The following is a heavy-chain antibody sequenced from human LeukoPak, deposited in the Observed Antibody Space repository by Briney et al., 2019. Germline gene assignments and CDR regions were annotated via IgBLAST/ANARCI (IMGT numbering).Heavy chain of an antibody. CDR3: ARPREAYGDYWIDY. CDR2: IYYMGSI. V-gene: IGHV4-39*01. J-gene: IGHJ4*02. D-gene: IGHD4-17*01. CDR1: GCSISSSRYY. Sequence: PSETLSLTRTVSGCSISSSRYYWGWIRQPPGKGLEWIGSIYYMGSIYYNPSLKSRVTISVDTSKNQFSMKLSSVTAADTAVYYCARPREAYGDYWIDYGGQGTLVTVYS.